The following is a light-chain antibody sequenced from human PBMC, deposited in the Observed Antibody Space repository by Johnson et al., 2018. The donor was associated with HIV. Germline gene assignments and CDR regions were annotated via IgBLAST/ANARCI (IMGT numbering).Light chain of an antibody. CDR1: SSNIGNNY. CDR2: RNN. V-gene: IGLV1-47*01. Sequence: QFVLTQPPSVSAAPGQKVTISCSGSSSNIGNNYVSLYQQLPGTAPKLLIYRNNQRPSGVPDRFSGSKSGTSASLAISGLQAEDEADYYCAAWDDSLNGFYVCGTGTKVTVL. CDR3: AAWDDSLNGFYV. J-gene: IGLJ1*01.